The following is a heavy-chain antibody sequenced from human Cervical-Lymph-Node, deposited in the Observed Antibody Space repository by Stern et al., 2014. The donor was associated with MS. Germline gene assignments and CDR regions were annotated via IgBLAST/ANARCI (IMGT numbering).Heavy chain of an antibody. CDR3: ARVRFYGSGIYYALGDGMDV. D-gene: IGHD3-10*01. CDR2: MNPNSGNK. J-gene: IGHJ6*02. CDR1: GYTFTNYN. V-gene: IGHV1-8*01. Sequence: QLVQSGAEVKKPGASVKVSCKASGYTFTNYNIDWVRQATGQGLEWMGWMNPNSGNKGYAQRFQGRVTMTRDPSTSTAYMELSSLKAEDTAVYYCARVRFYGSGIYYALGDGMDVGGQGTTVTV.